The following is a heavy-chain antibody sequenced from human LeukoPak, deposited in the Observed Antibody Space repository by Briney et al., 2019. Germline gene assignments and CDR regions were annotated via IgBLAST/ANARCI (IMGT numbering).Heavy chain of an antibody. Sequence: PSQTLSLTCTASGGSISSGSYYWSWIRQPAGKGLEWIGRIYSSGSTNYNPSLKSRVTISVDTSKNQFSLKLSSVTAADTAVYYCARDSVSSWYDAFDIWGQGTMVTVSS. J-gene: IGHJ3*02. CDR2: IYSSGST. V-gene: IGHV4-61*02. CDR3: ARDSVSSWYDAFDI. D-gene: IGHD6-13*01. CDR1: GGSISSGSYY.